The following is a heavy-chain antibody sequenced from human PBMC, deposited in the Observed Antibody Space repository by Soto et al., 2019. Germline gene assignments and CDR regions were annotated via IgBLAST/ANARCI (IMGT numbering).Heavy chain of an antibody. CDR2: IYYSGST. J-gene: IGHJ5*02. Sequence: GSISSYYWSWIRQPPGKGLEWIGYIYYSGSTNYNPSLKSRVTISVDTSKNQFSLKLSSVTAADTAVYYCARDYYGSGSYNWFDPWGQGTLVTVSS. CDR1: GSISSYY. CDR3: ARDYYGSGSYNWFDP. V-gene: IGHV4-59*01. D-gene: IGHD3-10*01.